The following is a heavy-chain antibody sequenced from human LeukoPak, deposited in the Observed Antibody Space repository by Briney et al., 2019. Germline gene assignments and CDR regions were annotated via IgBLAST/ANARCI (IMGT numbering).Heavy chain of an antibody. CDR2: IRSKAYGGTT. V-gene: IGHV3-49*03. CDR1: GFTFGDYA. D-gene: IGHD3-22*01. J-gene: IGHJ4*02. Sequence: GGSLRLSCTASGFTFGDYAMSWFRQAPGKGLEWVGFIRSKAYGGTTEYAASVKGRLTISRDDSKSIAYLQMNSLKTEDTAVYYCTSPGYDSSGYHDYWGQGTLVTVSS. CDR3: TSPGYDSSGYHDY.